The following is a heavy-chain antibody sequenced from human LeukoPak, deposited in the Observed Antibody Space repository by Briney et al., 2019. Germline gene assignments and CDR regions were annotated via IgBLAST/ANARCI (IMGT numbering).Heavy chain of an antibody. V-gene: IGHV3-53*01. CDR3: ARDIVVVPAADPLNYYYYGMDV. J-gene: IGHJ6*02. CDR2: IYSGGST. CDR1: GFTFRDYW. Sequence: GGSLRLSCAASGFTFRDYWMSWVRQAPGKGLEWVSVIYSGGSTYYADSVKGRFTISRDNSKNTLYLQMNSLRAEDTAVYYCARDIVVVPAADPLNYYYYGMDVWGQGTTVTVSS. D-gene: IGHD2-2*01.